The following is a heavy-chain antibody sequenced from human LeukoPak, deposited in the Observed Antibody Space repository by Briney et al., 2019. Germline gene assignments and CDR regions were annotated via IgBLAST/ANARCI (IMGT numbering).Heavy chain of an antibody. CDR2: AYYSGST. Sequence: SETLSLTCTVSGGSVTNYYWSWIRQPPGKGLEWIGYAYYSGSTNYNPSLKSRVIISVDTAKNQFSLNLTSATAGDTARYYCARVGCTSTSCPGKNAFDIWGQGTMVSVSS. CDR3: ARVGCTSTSCPGKNAFDI. D-gene: IGHD2-2*01. CDR1: GGSVTNYY. J-gene: IGHJ3*02. V-gene: IGHV4-59*02.